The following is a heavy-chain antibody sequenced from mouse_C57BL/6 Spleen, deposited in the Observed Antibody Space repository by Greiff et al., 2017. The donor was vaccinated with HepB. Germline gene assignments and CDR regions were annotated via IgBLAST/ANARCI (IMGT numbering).Heavy chain of an antibody. CDR3: ARHEDPWDWFAY. D-gene: IGHD4-1*01. Sequence: VKLMESGAELVKPGASVKLSCKASGYTFTEYTIHWVKQRSGQGLEWIGWFYPGSGSIKYNEKFKDKATLTADKSSSTVYMELSRLTSEDSAVYFCARHEDPWDWFAYWGQGTLVTVSA. V-gene: IGHV1-62-2*01. CDR2: FYPGSGSI. CDR1: GYTFTEYT. J-gene: IGHJ3*01.